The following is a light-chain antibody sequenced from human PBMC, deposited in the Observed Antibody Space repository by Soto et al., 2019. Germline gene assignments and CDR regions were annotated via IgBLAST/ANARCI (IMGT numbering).Light chain of an antibody. CDR2: RAS. Sequence: DIQMTQSPSSVSASVGGRVTITCRASQAINIYLAWYQQRPGTAPKLLIYRASTLQTGVSSSFSGSGSGTDFTLTIRNLQPEDFATYYCQQTDVFPRTFGQGTKLEIK. CDR3: QQTDVFPRT. V-gene: IGKV1-12*01. J-gene: IGKJ2*01. CDR1: QAINIY.